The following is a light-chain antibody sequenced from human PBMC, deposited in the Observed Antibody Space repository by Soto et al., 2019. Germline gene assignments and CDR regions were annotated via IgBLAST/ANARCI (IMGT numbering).Light chain of an antibody. J-gene: IGKJ1*01. CDR2: DAS. V-gene: IGKV1-5*01. CDR3: HHSSRT. CDR1: QTISRW. Sequence: DIQMTQSPSMLSASGGDRVTITGRASQTISRWLAWYQQKAGKAPKLLIYDASTLEVGVASRFSGSGSGAEFTRTISSLQPDEFATYYCHHSSRTGGQGTMLDSK.